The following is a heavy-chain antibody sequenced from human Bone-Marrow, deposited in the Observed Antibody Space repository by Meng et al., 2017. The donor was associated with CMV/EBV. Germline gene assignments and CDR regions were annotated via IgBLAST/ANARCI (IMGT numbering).Heavy chain of an antibody. CDR2: INPNSGAT. CDR3: ARDSRHCTSASCYSWYFDL. CDR1: EYTFTDWC. V-gene: IGHV1-2*06. D-gene: IGHD2-2*02. Sequence: QGQVVQSGAEVKKSGASVKVSCKASEYTFTDWCIYWVRQAPGQGLEWMGRINPNSGATEYAQNFQGRVTMTRDTSISTAYMELSRLRSDDTAVYYCARDSRHCTSASCYSWYFDLWGRGTLVTVSS. J-gene: IGHJ2*01.